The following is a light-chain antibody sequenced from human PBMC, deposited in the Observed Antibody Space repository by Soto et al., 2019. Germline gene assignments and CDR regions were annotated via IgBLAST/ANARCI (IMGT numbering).Light chain of an antibody. V-gene: IGKV3-20*01. CDR1: HSVPKDY. Sequence: EIVLTQSPATLSLSPGERATLSCRASHSVPKDYLAWYQQKPGQPPRLIIDDAVNRATGVPDRFIGSGSGTDFTLTISRLEPEDCAVYDCHQCAQSPLTFGQGTKVESK. CDR3: HQCAQSPLT. CDR2: DAV. J-gene: IGKJ1*01.